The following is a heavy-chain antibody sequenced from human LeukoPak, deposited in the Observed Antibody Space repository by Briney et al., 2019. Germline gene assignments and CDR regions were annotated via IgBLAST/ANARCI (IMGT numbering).Heavy chain of an antibody. CDR3: AKDSPRTGYKSGWPFDY. D-gene: IGHD6-19*01. CDR2: IWYDGNKK. J-gene: IGHJ4*02. V-gene: IGHV3-30*02. Sequence: GGSLRLSCAASGFTFSTYGMNWVRQAPGKGLEWVAVIWYDGNKKYYADSVKGRFTISRDNSKNTLYPQMNSLRAEDTAVYYCAKDSPRTGYKSGWPFDYWGPGTLVTVSS. CDR1: GFTFSTYG.